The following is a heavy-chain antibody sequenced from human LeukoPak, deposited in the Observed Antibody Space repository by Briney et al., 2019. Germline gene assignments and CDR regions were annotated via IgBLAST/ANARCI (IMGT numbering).Heavy chain of an antibody. Sequence: PSETLSLTCTVSGGSISSGGYYWSWIRQPPGKGLEWIGYIYHSGSTYYNPSLKSRVTISVDTSKNQFSLKLTSVTAADTAVYYCARDRMVYYDSSGYYNYWGQGTLVTVSS. CDR3: ARDRMVYYDSSGYYNY. D-gene: IGHD3-22*01. V-gene: IGHV4-30-2*01. CDR1: GGSISSGGYY. CDR2: IYHSGST. J-gene: IGHJ4*02.